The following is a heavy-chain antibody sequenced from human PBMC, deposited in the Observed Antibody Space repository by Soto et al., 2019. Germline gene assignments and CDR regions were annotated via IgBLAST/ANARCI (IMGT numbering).Heavy chain of an antibody. J-gene: IGHJ3*02. CDR2: IYWDDDK. CDR3: AHTYYDILTGYYFALDAFDI. Sequence: QITLKESGPTLVKPTQTLTLTCTFSGFSLSTSGVGVGWIRQPPGKALEWLALIYWDDDKRYSPSLKSRLTITKDTSKNQVVRTMTNMDPVDTATYYFAHTYYDILTGYYFALDAFDIWGQGTMVTVSS. V-gene: IGHV2-5*02. CDR1: GFSLSTSGVG. D-gene: IGHD3-9*01.